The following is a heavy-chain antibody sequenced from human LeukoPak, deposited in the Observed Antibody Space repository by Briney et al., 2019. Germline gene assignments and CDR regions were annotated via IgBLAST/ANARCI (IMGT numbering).Heavy chain of an antibody. J-gene: IGHJ4*02. CDR2: ISGSGTST. CDR3: AKVVTGILRGYYFDS. CDR1: GFTFTNYA. D-gene: IGHD5-18*01. Sequence: GGSLRLSCEASGFTFTNYAMSWVRQAPGKGLEWVSSISGSGTSTYYADSWKGRFTISRDNDKNTLYMQMNSLRAEHTAVSYCAKVVTGILRGYYFDSWGQGTLLTVSS. V-gene: IGHV3-23*01.